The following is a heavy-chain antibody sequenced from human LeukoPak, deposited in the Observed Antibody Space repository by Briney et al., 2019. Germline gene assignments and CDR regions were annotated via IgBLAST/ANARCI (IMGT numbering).Heavy chain of an antibody. Sequence: SQTLSLNPTVFDGSISYGDYYWSCFRHPPAKGLGWSGYINYSGGTYYTPSLTTPVTISAVSSKNQFSLKLSSVTAADTAVYYCARGSDSSDDYWGQGTLVTVSS. D-gene: IGHD6-19*01. CDR2: INYSGGT. J-gene: IGHJ4*02. V-gene: IGHV4-30-4*08. CDR1: DGSISYGDYY. CDR3: ARGSDSSDDY.